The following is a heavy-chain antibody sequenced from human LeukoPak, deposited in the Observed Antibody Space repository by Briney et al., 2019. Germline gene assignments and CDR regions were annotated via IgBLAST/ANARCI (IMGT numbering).Heavy chain of an antibody. CDR2: IYYSGST. CDR3: ARTYYYDSSGYSNWFDP. V-gene: IGHV4-59*12. J-gene: IGHJ5*02. CDR1: GGSIINYY. Sequence: SETLSLTCSVSGGSIINYYWCWIRQPPGKALEWIGYIYYSGSTNYNPSLKSRVTISVDTSKNQFSLKLSSVTAADTAVYYCARTYYYDSSGYSNWFDPWGQGTLVTVSS. D-gene: IGHD3-22*01.